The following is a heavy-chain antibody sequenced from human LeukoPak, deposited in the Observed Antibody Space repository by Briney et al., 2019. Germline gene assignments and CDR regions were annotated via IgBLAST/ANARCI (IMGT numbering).Heavy chain of an antibody. V-gene: IGHV1-18*01. Sequence: GASVKVSCKASGYTFTSHDINWVRQAPGQGLEWMGWISAYNGNTNYAQKFQGRVTMTADTSTSTAYMALRSLRSDDTAVYYCARDHRAMVRGVITWFDPWGQGTLVTVSS. D-gene: IGHD3-10*01. J-gene: IGHJ5*02. CDR3: ARDHRAMVRGVITWFDP. CDR1: GYTFTSHD. CDR2: ISAYNGNT.